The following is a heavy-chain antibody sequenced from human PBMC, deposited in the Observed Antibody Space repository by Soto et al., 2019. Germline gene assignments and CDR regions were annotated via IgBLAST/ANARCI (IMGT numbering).Heavy chain of an antibody. CDR1: GYTFTSYG. J-gene: IGHJ6*02. V-gene: IGHV1-18*01. Sequence: QVQLVQSGAEVKKPGASVKVSCKASGYTFTSYGISWVRQAPGQGLEWMGWISAYNGNTNYAQKRQGRVTMTTDTATSTAYMELRSLRSDDTAVYYCARVPRGWVNFYYYYGMDVWGQGTTVTVSS. CDR2: ISAYNGNT. D-gene: IGHD6-19*01. CDR3: ARVPRGWVNFYYYYGMDV.